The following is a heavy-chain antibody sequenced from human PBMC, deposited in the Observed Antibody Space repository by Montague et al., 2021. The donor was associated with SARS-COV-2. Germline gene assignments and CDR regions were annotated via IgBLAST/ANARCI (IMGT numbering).Heavy chain of an antibody. J-gene: IGHJ4*02. Sequence: TQSLTCTVSGGSISANGYYWSRIPQHPGQGREWIGNNYNSASTNYSLYLQSPFSISIDKTKNSFSLNFRSVTAADTAVYSSATSDSFGAYSPFDYWGRGTLVTVSS. D-gene: IGHD4-17*01. CDR3: ATSDSFGAYSPFDY. CDR2: NYNSAST. V-gene: IGHV4-31*01. CDR1: GGSISANGYY.